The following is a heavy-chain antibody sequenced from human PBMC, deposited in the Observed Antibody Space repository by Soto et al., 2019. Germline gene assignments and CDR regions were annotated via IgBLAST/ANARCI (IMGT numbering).Heavy chain of an antibody. CDR3: ARASIAAAGIHY. J-gene: IGHJ4*01. CDR1: GGSVSSGSYY. CDR2: IYYSGST. Sequence: QVQLQESGPGLVKPSETLSLTCTVSGGSVSSGSYYWSWIRQPPGKGLEWIGYIYYSGSTNYNPSRKSRATISVDTSKNQFSLKLSSVTAADTAVYYCARASIAAAGIHYWGHGTLVTVSS. V-gene: IGHV4-61*01. D-gene: IGHD6-13*01.